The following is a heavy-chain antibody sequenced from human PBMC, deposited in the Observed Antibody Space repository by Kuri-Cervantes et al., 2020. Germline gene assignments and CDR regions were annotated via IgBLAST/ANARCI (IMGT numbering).Heavy chain of an antibody. J-gene: IGHJ4*02. Sequence: GGSLRLSYAASGYIFSSYGMSWVRQAPGKGLEWVSGISGSGGSTYYADSVKGRFTISRDNSKNTLYLQMNSLRAEDTAVYYCAKDHFGNSKLFDSWGQGTLVTVSS. CDR3: AKDHFGNSKLFDS. CDR1: GYIFSSYG. D-gene: IGHD1-1*01. V-gene: IGHV3-23*01. CDR2: ISGSGGST.